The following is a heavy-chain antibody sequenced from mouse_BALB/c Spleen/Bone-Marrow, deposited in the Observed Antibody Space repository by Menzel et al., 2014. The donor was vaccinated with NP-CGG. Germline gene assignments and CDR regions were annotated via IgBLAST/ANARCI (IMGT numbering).Heavy chain of an antibody. D-gene: IGHD2-4*01. CDR1: GYTFTSYW. V-gene: IGHV1S81*02. CDR3: ARWGITLAY. CDR2: INPSNGRT. Sequence: VQLQQSGAELVKPGASVKLSCKDSGYTFTSYWMHWVKQRPGQGLEWIGEINPSNGRTNYNEKFKSKATLTVDKSSSTAYMQLSSLTSEDSAVYYCARWGITLAYWGQGTLVTVSA. J-gene: IGHJ3*01.